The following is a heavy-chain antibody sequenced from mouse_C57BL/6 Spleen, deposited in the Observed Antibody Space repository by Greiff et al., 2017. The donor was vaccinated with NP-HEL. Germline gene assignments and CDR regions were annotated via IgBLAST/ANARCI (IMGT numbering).Heavy chain of an antibody. J-gene: IGHJ2*01. CDR1: GYAFSSSW. CDR3: ARYAAYYFDY. Sequence: VKVVESGPELVKPGASVKISCKASGYAFSSSWMNWVKQRPGKGLEWIGRIYPGDGDTNYNGKFKGKATLTADKSSSTAYMQLSSLTSEDSAVYFCARYAAYYFDYWGQGTTLTVSS. CDR2: IYPGDGDT. V-gene: IGHV1-82*01.